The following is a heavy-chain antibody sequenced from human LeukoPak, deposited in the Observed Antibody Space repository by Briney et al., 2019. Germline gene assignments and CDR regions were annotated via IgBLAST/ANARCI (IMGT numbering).Heavy chain of an antibody. V-gene: IGHV3-30-3*01. CDR2: ISYDGNNK. CDR3: ARDGFGGATDGFDI. CDR1: GFTFSSYT. D-gene: IGHD3-10*01. Sequence: GGSLRLSCAASGFTFSSYTMHWVRQAPGKGLEWVALISYDGNNKYYADSVKGRFTISRDNSKNPLYLQMNSLRAEDTAVYYCARDGFGGATDGFDIWGQGAMVTVSS. J-gene: IGHJ3*02.